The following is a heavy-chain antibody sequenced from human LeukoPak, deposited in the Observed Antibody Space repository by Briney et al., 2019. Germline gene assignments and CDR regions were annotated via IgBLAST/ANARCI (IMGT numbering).Heavy chain of an antibody. D-gene: IGHD5-24*01. V-gene: IGHV3-74*01. CDR2: INGDGSST. J-gene: IGHJ4*02. CDR3: ARQEGWLQLDY. Sequence: GGSLRLSCAASGFTFSNYWMHWVRQVPGKGPVWVSRINGDGSSTKYADSVKGRLTISRDNAKNTLYLQINSPRAGDTALYYCARQEGWLQLDYWGQGTLVTVSS. CDR1: GFTFSNYW.